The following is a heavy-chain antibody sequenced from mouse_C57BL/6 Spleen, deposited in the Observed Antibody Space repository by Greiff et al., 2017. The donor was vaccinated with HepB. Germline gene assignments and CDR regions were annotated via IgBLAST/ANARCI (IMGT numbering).Heavy chain of an antibody. CDR1: GFTFSDYY. Sequence: EVQRVESGGGLVQPGGSLKLSCAASGFTFSDYYMYWVRQTPEKRLEWVAYISNGGGSTYYPDTVTGRFTISRDNAKNTLYLQMSRLKSEDTAMYYCARHPPANYDYAMDYWGQGTSVTVSS. CDR2: ISNGGGST. J-gene: IGHJ4*01. D-gene: IGHD2-1*01. V-gene: IGHV5-12*01. CDR3: ARHPPANYDYAMDY.